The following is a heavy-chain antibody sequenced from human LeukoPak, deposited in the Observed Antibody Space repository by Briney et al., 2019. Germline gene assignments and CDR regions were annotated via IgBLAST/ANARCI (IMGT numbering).Heavy chain of an antibody. CDR2: IKSKTDGGTT. V-gene: IGHV3-15*01. J-gene: IGHJ3*02. Sequence: GSLRLSCAASGFTFSNAWMSWVRQAPGKGLEWVGRIKSKTDGGTTDYAARVKGRFTISRDDSKNTLYLQMNSLKTEDTAVYYCTTTPPYQLLSDAFDIWGQGTMVTVSS. CDR3: TTTPPYQLLSDAFDI. CDR1: GFTFSNAW. D-gene: IGHD2-2*01.